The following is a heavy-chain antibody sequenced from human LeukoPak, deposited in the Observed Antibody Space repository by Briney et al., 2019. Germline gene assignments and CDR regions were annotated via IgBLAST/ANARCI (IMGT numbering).Heavy chain of an antibody. CDR3: ARSVDFWSGYQDY. Sequence: GGSLRLSCAASGFTFNSYGMHWVRQAPGKGLEWVAVIWYDGSSKYYAASVKGRFTISRDNSKNTLYLQMNSLSAEDTAVYYCARSVDFWSGYQDYWGQGTLVTVSS. V-gene: IGHV3-33*01. CDR2: IWYDGSSK. D-gene: IGHD3-3*01. J-gene: IGHJ4*02. CDR1: GFTFNSYG.